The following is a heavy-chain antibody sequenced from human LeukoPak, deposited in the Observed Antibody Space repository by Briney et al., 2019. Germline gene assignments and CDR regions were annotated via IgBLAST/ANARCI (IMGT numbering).Heavy chain of an antibody. J-gene: IGHJ6*03. CDR1: GFTFSSYG. D-gene: IGHD6-13*01. CDR2: IWYDGSNK. Sequence: GRSLRLSCAASGFTFSSYGMHWVRQAPGKGLEWVAVIWYDGSNKYYADSVKGRFTISRDNSKNTLYLQMNSLRAEDTAVYYCARDFLDSSSWFRSYYYYYYMDVWGKGTTVTVSS. CDR3: ARDFLDSSSWFRSYYYYYYMDV. V-gene: IGHV3-33*01.